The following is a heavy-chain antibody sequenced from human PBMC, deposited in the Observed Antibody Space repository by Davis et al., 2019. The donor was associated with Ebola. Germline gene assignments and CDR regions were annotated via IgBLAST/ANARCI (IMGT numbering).Heavy chain of an antibody. Sequence: MPSETLSLTCTVSGGSISSSSYYWGWIRQPPGKGLAWIGSISYSGNTYYKLSLKGRVTMSVDTSKNNFSLKVDSVTAADTGIYYCARQVDTSSSPFDYWAREPWSPSRQ. CDR1: GGSISSSSYY. J-gene: IGHJ4*02. D-gene: IGHD6-6*01. CDR2: ISYSGNT. CDR3: ARQVDTSSSPFDY. V-gene: IGHV4-39*01.